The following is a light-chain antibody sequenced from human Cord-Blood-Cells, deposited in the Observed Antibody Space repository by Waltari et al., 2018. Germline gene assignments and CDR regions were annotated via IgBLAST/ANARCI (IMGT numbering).Light chain of an antibody. Sequence: QSALTQPASVSGSPGPSITISCPGTSSAAGGYNYVSWYQQHPGKAPKLMIYDVRNRPSGVSNRFSGSKSGNTASLTISGLQAEDEADYYCSSYTSSSTVVFGGGTKLTVL. V-gene: IGLV2-14*01. CDR3: SSYTSSSTVV. CDR2: DVR. CDR1: SSAAGGYNY. J-gene: IGLJ2*01.